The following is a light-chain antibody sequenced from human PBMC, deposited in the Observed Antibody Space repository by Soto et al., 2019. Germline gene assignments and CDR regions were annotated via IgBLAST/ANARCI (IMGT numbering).Light chain of an antibody. J-gene: IGKJ5*01. CDR3: QQRSSWVT. CDR1: QSVSSN. CDR2: DAS. V-gene: IGKV3-11*01. Sequence: EIVLTQSPCTLSLSPGERATLSCRASQSVSSNFLAWYHQKPGQAPRLLIYDASNRATGIPARFSGSGSATDFTLTISSLEPEDFAVYYCQQRSSWVTFGQGTRVE.